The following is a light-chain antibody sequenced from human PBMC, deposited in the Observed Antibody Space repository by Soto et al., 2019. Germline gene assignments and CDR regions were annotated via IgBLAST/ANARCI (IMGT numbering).Light chain of an antibody. CDR3: SSFTNTYSYV. V-gene: IGLV2-14*01. J-gene: IGLJ1*01. CDR2: DVS. CDR1: SGDVGAYNY. Sequence: QSALTQPASVSGSPGQSITISCTGTSGDVGAYNYVSWYQQHPGKAPRLMIYDVSNRPLGASNRFSGSKSGNTASLTISGLQAEDEADYYCSSFTNTYSYVFGTGTKV.